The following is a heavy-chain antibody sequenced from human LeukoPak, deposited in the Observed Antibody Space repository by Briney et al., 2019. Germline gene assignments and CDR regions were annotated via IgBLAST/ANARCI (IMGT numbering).Heavy chain of an antibody. CDR2: ISYDGSNE. Sequence: GRSLRLSCSASGFTFSSYGMHWVRQAPGKGLEWVAVISYDGSNEQYADSVKGRFTISRDNSKNTLVLQMNSLRAEDTAVYYCAKEDYFGSGSYPGYWGQGTLVTVSS. D-gene: IGHD3-10*01. CDR3: AKEDYFGSGSYPGY. V-gene: IGHV3-30*18. J-gene: IGHJ4*02. CDR1: GFTFSSYG.